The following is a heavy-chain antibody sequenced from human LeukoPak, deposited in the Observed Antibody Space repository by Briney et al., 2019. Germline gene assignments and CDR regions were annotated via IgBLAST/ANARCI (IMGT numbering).Heavy chain of an antibody. J-gene: IGHJ4*02. CDR3: TDIGAGGDY. D-gene: IGHD1-26*01. CDR2: IKIKAHGYTT. CDR1: GFTFSDHW. Sequence: PGGSLRLSCAASGFTFSDHWMDWVRQAPGKGLERVGRIKIKAHGYTTEYAASVEGRFIISRDDSKNSLSLQMNSLKSEDTAVYYCTDIGAGGDYWGQGTLVTVSS. V-gene: IGHV3-72*01.